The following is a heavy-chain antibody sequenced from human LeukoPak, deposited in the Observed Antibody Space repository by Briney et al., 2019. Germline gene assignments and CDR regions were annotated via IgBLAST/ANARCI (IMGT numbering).Heavy chain of an antibody. CDR1: GFTFSSYW. CDR3: ARDYTVTTILYYYYYYMDV. J-gene: IGHJ6*03. V-gene: IGHV3-7*01. D-gene: IGHD4-17*01. CDR2: IKQDGSEK. Sequence: TGGSLRLSCAASGFTFSSYWMSWVRRAPGKGLEWVANIKQDGSEKYYVDSVKGRFTISRDNAKNSLYLQMNSLRAEDTAVYYCARDYTVTTILYYYYYYMDVWGKGTTVTVSS.